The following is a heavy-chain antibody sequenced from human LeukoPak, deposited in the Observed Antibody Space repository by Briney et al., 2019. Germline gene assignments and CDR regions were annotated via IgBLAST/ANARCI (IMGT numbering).Heavy chain of an antibody. D-gene: IGHD3-22*01. J-gene: IGHJ4*02. V-gene: IGHV4-4*07. CDR1: GGSISSYY. CDR3: ARGGRYYDSSGYHFDY. Sequence: SETLSLTCTVSGGSISSYYWSWIRQPAGKGLEWIGRIYTSGSTNYNPSLKNRVTMSVDTSKNQFSLKLSSVTAADTAVYYCARGGRYYDSSGYHFDYWGQGTPVTVSS. CDR2: IYTSGST.